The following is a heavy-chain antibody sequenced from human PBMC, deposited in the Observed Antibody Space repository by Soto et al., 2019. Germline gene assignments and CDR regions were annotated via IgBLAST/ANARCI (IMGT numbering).Heavy chain of an antibody. J-gene: IGHJ6*03. D-gene: IGHD2-2*01. CDR2: ISRSGDST. CDR1: GFSFSSYA. Sequence: EVQLLESGGGLVQPGGSLRLSCAASGFSFSSYAMSWVRQAPGKGLEWVSAISRSGDSTYYADSVKGRFTISRDNSKNTLYLQMNSLRAEDTAVYYCAKDLLGYCSGTSCYPYFYMDVLGQGTSVTVSS. V-gene: IGHV3-23*01. CDR3: AKDLLGYCSGTSCYPYFYMDV.